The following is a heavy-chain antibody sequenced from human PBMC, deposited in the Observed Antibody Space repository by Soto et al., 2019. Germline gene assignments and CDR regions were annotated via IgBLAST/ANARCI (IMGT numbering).Heavy chain of an antibody. CDR3: ARRLTGTLYYYYGMDV. CDR2: MNPNSGNT. V-gene: IGHV1-8*01. CDR1: GYTLTSYD. J-gene: IGHJ6*02. D-gene: IGHD7-27*01. Sequence: ASVKVSCKASGYTLTSYDINWVRQATGQGLEWMGWMNPNSGNTGYAQKFQGRVTMTRNTSISTAYMELSSLRSEDTAVYYCARRLTGTLYYYYGMDVWGQGTTVTVSS.